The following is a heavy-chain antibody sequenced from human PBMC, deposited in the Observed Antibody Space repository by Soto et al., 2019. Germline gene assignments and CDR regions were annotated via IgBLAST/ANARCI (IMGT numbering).Heavy chain of an antibody. CDR1: GFTFSDYY. Sequence: GGSLRLSCAASGFTFSDYYMSWIRQAPGKGLEWVSYISSSSSYTNYADSVKGRFTISRDNAKNSLYLQMNSLRAEDTAVYYCARSGLRPNNWFDPWGQGTLVTVSS. D-gene: IGHD5-12*01. V-gene: IGHV3-11*06. CDR3: ARSGLRPNNWFDP. CDR2: ISSSSSYT. J-gene: IGHJ5*02.